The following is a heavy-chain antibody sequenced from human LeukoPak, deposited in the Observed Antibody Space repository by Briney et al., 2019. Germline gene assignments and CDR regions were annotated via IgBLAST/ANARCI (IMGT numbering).Heavy chain of an antibody. J-gene: IGHJ6*02. V-gene: IGHV4-59*08. CDR1: GGSISSYY. D-gene: IGHD3-10*01. CDR3: ARSPDYYXSGXRXXXXXDV. CDR2: IYYSGST. Sequence: SETLSLTCTVSGGSISSYYWSWIRQPPGKGLEWIGYIYYSGSTNYNPSLKSRVTISVDTSKNQFSLKLSSVTAADTAVYYCARSPDYYXSGXRXXXXXDVWXXGTTVTVS.